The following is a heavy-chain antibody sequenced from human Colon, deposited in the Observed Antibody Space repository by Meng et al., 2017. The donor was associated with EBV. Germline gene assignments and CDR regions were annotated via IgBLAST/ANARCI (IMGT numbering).Heavy chain of an antibody. CDR2: LYSGGNT. Sequence: EVQLVESGGGLIQPGGSLRLSWAASGVPVSSNYMAWVRQPPGKGLEWVSTLYSGGNTFYADSVKGRFAISRDTSKNTLFLQMNSLRAEDTAVYYCARGGGGWTSFDYWGQGTLVTVSS. CDR3: ARGGGGWTSFDY. V-gene: IGHV3-53*01. CDR1: GVPVSSNY. D-gene: IGHD6-19*01. J-gene: IGHJ4*02.